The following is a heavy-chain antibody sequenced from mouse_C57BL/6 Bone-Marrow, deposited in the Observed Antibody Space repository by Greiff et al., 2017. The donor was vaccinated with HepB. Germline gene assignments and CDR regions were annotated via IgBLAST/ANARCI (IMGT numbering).Heavy chain of an antibody. D-gene: IGHD4-1*01. Sequence: EVQWVESGGGLVKPGGSLKLSCAASGFTFSSYAMSWVRQTPEKRLEWVATISDGGSYTYYPDNVKGRFTISRDNAKNNLYLQMSHLKSEDTAMYYCARGLGRFAYWGQGTLVTVSA. CDR1: GFTFSSYA. V-gene: IGHV5-4*01. J-gene: IGHJ3*01. CDR2: ISDGGSYT. CDR3: ARGLGRFAY.